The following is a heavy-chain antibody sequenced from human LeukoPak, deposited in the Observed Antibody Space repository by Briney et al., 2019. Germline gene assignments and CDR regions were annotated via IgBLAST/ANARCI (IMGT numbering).Heavy chain of an antibody. CDR2: ISSSGSTI. V-gene: IGHV3-11*04. CDR3: ARDGTLAARGVYFDY. J-gene: IGHJ4*02. D-gene: IGHD6-6*01. Sequence: GGSLRLSCAASGFTFSDYYMSWIRLAPGKGLEWVSYISSSGSTIYYADSVKGRFTISRDNAKNSLYLQMNSLRAEDTAVYYCARDGTLAARGVYFDYWGQGTLVTVSS. CDR1: GFTFSDYY.